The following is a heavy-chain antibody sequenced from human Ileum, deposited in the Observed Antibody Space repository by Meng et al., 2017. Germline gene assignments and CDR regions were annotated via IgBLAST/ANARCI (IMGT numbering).Heavy chain of an antibody. CDR2: IHHSGRT. J-gene: IGHJ4*02. CDR3: GRGPARETHDFDY. V-gene: IGHV4-34*01. D-gene: IGHD1-26*01. CDR1: RGFLHDYD. Sequence: LNPRGRGLVQPSEPLSLTCAVFRGFLHDYDWSWVRQSPGQGLEWIGQIHHSGRTNYKSSLERRVTISVDTSKSQFSLKLTSVTAADTAMYYCGRGPARETHDFDYWGQGALVTVSS.